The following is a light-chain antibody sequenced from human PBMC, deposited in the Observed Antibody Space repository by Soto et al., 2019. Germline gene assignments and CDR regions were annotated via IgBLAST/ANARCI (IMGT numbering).Light chain of an antibody. CDR2: EDH. Sequence: VTQPHSVSESPGKTVTISCTRSSGSIDSNYVQWYQQRPGSAPTTVLYEDHQRPSGVPDRFSGSIDSSSNSASLTISGLKTEDEADYYCQSYDSGILVFGGGTKVTVL. CDR1: SGSIDSNY. J-gene: IGLJ3*02. CDR3: QSYDSGILV. V-gene: IGLV6-57*04.